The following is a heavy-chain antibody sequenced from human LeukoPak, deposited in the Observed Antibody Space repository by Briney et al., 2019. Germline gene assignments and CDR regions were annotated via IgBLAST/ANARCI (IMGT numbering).Heavy chain of an antibody. CDR1: GGTFSSYA. D-gene: IGHD3-10*01. V-gene: IGHV1-69*01. J-gene: IGHJ4*02. CDR3: ARDGCYGSGSYFPPDY. CDR2: IIPIFGTA. Sequence: SVKVSCKASGGTFSSYAISWVRQAPGQGLEWMGGIIPIFGTANYAQKFQGRVTITADESTSTAYMELSSLRSEDTAVYYCARDGCYGSGSYFPPDYWGQGTLVTVSS.